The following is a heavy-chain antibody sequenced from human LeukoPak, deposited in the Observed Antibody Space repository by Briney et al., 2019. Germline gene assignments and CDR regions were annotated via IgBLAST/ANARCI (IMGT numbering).Heavy chain of an antibody. D-gene: IGHD3-16*01. V-gene: IGHV1-8*03. Sequence: ASVKVSCKISGYTFTGYDINWVRQAPGQGLEWMGYMNPDNDDTGYARKFQGRVTITRDTSISTAYMELSSLRSEDTAVYYCARGDRVSGGTDSWGQGTLVTVSS. CDR1: GYTFTGYD. J-gene: IGHJ4*02. CDR3: ARGDRVSGGTDS. CDR2: MNPDNDDT.